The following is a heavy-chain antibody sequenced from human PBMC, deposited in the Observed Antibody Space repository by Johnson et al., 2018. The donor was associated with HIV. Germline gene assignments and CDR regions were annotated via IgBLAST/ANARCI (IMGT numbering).Heavy chain of an antibody. CDR3: ARAGTSGSYAFDF. CDR1: GFTFSNYY. J-gene: IGHJ3*01. V-gene: IGHV3-7*02. D-gene: IGHD3-22*01. CDR2: LNQGPSEK. Sequence: VQLVESGGGLVQPGESLRLSCAASGFTFSNYYMSWVRQAPGKGPEWVANLNQGPSEKNYGDPVKGRFTISRDNSKTTRYLQMNSLRAEDTAVYSCARAGTSGSYAFDFWGQGTMVTVSS.